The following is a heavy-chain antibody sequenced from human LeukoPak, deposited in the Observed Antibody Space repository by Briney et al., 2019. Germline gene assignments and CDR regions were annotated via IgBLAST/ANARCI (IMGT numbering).Heavy chain of an antibody. CDR3: ARLFCSGGSCPGWFDP. Sequence: PSETLSLTCSVSGGSISTSRYYWGWIRPTPGKGLEWIGSIYYSGATYYNPSLKSRVTISVRTSRNQFSLRLSSVTAADTAVYYCARLFCSGGSCPGWFDPWGQGTLVTVSS. CDR2: IYYSGAT. CDR1: GGSISTSRYY. D-gene: IGHD2-15*01. J-gene: IGHJ5*02. V-gene: IGHV4-39*01.